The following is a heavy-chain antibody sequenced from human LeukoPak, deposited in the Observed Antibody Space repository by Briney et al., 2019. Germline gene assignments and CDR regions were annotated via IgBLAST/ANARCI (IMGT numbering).Heavy chain of an antibody. CDR3: ARGPYDFWSGWYYFDY. V-gene: IGHV4-39*07. J-gene: IGHJ4*02. CDR1: GGSISSGSYY. Sequence: TSETLSLTCTVSGGSISSGSYYWTWIRQPPGKGLEWIGEINHSGSTNYNPSLKSRVTISVDTSKNQFSLKLSSVTAADTAVYYCARGPYDFWSGWYYFDYWGQGTLVTVSS. D-gene: IGHD3-3*01. CDR2: INHSGST.